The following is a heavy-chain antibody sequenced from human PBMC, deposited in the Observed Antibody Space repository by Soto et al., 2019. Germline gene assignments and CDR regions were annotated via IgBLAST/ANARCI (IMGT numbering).Heavy chain of an antibody. CDR2: ISAYNGNT. CDR3: ARVLRFLECFPPRPYGMDF. V-gene: IGHV1-18*04. CDR1: GYTFTSYG. J-gene: IGHJ6*02. D-gene: IGHD3-3*01. Sequence: QVQLVQSGAEVKKPGASVKVSCKASGYTFTSYGISWVRQAPGQGLEWMGWISAYNGNTNYAQKLQGRVTMTTDTATSTAYMDLRSLRSDDTAVYYCARVLRFLECFPPRPYGMDFCGQGTTVTVSS.